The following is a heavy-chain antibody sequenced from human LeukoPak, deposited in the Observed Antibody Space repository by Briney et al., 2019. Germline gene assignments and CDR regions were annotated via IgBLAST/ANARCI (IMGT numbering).Heavy chain of an antibody. CDR2: IYYSGST. CDR3: AGHERLRYYYYYYGMDV. J-gene: IGHJ6*02. V-gene: IGHV4-59*01. Sequence: PSETLSLTCTVSGGSISRYYWSWIRQPPGKGLEWIGYIYYSGSTNYNPSLKSRVTISVDTSKNQFSLKLSSVTAADTAVYYCAGHERLRYYYYYYGMDVWGQGTTVTVSS. CDR1: GGSISRYY. D-gene: IGHD1-1*01.